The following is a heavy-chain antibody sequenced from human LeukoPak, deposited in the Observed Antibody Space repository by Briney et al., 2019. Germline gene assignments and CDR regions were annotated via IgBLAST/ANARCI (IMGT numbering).Heavy chain of an antibody. D-gene: IGHD3-9*01. V-gene: IGHV3-30-3*01. J-gene: IGHJ4*02. Sequence: GRSLRLSCAASGFTFSSYAMHWVRQAPGKGLEWVAVISYDGSNKYYADSVKGRFTISRDNSKNTLYLQMNSLRAEDTAVYYCARDKNRYYDILTGYSLGYWGQGTLVTVSS. CDR1: GFTFSSYA. CDR2: ISYDGSNK. CDR3: ARDKNRYYDILTGYSLGY.